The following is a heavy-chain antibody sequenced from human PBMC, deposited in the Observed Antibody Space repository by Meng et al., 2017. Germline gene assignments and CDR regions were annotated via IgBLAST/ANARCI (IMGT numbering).Heavy chain of an antibody. Sequence: GESLKISCAASGFIFSSYWMSWVRQAPGKGLEWVANIKQDGSEKYYVDSVKGRFTISRDNAKNSLYLQMNSLRAEGTAVYYCAREGERGYCSSTVCPLITGAFDIWGQGTMVTVSS. CDR2: IKQDGSEK. D-gene: IGHD2-2*01. CDR3: AREGERGYCSSTVCPLITGAFDI. V-gene: IGHV3-7*01. J-gene: IGHJ3*02. CDR1: GFIFSSYW.